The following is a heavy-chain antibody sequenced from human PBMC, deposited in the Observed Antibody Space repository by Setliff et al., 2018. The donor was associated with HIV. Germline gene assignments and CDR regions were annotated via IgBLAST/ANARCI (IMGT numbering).Heavy chain of an antibody. V-gene: IGHV4-34*01. CDR3: AWARESSGSYL. CDR1: GGSLANYY. J-gene: IGHJ6*02. CDR2: IADSGAT. D-gene: IGHD3-10*01. Sequence: LSLTCAVYGGSLANYYWSWFRLSPGKGLEWIGEIADSGATDYNPSLKSRVIISLDTSKNQFSLRLSSVTAADTAVYYCAWARESSGSYLWGQGTTVTVSS.